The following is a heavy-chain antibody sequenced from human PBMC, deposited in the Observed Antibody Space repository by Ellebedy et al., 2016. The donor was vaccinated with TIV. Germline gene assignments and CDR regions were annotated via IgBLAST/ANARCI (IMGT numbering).Heavy chain of an antibody. D-gene: IGHD5-24*01. CDR1: GGTFSSYA. Sequence: ASVKVSCKASGGTFSSYAISWVRQAPGQGLEWMGWINPNNGGTNYAQKFQGRATMTRDTSISTAYMEVSSLRYEDTAVYYCARARWFNHGLDVWGQGTAVTVSS. J-gene: IGHJ6*02. CDR3: ARARWFNHGLDV. CDR2: INPNNGGT. V-gene: IGHV1-2*02.